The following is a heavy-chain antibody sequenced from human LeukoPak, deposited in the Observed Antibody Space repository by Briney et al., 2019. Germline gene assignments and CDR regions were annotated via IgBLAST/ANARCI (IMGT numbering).Heavy chain of an antibody. CDR1: GFTFDDYA. CDR3: AKDSYSSSWYGLDYYYYSMDV. J-gene: IGHJ6*02. CDR2: ISWNSGSI. V-gene: IGHV3-9*01. D-gene: IGHD6-13*01. Sequence: GRSLRLSCAASGFTFDDYAMHWVRQAPGKGLEWVSGISWNSGSIGYADSVKGRFTISRDNAKNSLYLQMNSLRAEDTALYYCAKDSYSSSWYGLDYYYYSMDVWGQGTTVTVSS.